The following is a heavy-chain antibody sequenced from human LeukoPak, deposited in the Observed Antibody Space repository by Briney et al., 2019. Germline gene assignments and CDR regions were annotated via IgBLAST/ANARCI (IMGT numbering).Heavy chain of an antibody. J-gene: IGHJ6*04. CDR2: ISSSGGTT. Sequence: PGGSLRLSCAASGFTFNRYEMNWVRQAPGKGLEWVSYISSSGGTTYYADSMKGRFTISRDNAKNSLYLQMNSLTAEDTAVYYCAREPPHSGMDVWGKGTTVTVSS. CDR3: AREPPHSGMDV. V-gene: IGHV3-48*03. CDR1: GFTFNRYE. D-gene: IGHD1-26*01.